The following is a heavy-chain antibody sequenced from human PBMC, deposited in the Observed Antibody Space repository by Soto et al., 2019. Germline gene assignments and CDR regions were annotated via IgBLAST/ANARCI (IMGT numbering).Heavy chain of an antibody. V-gene: IGHV3-23*01. CDR2: ISGSGSFT. Sequence: GGSLRLSCAASGFTFRTYAMNWVRQAPGKVLEWISAISGSGSFTHYADSVRGRFTISRDNSQNQLYLQMNNLRGDDTAMYYCAKIPTGSGSSKFDYWGQGIQVTVSS. CDR1: GFTFRTYA. CDR3: AKIPTGSGSSKFDY. D-gene: IGHD3-10*01. J-gene: IGHJ4*02.